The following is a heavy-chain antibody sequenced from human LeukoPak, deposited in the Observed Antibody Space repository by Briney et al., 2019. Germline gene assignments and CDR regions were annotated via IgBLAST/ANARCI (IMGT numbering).Heavy chain of an antibody. V-gene: IGHV5-51*01. CDR3: ARQTPNQYGMDV. CDR2: IHPGDSNI. CDR1: DYSFTSYW. Sequence: GESLKISCKGFDYSFTSYWIGWVRPMPGKGPEWMGIIHPGDSNIRYSPSFQGQITISADKSISTAYLQWSSLKASDTAMYYCARQTPNQYGMDVWGTGTTVTVSS. D-gene: IGHD2-15*01. J-gene: IGHJ6*04.